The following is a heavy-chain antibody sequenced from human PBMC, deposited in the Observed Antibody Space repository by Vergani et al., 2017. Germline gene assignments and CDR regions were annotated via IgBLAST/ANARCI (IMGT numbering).Heavy chain of an antibody. CDR3: ARGKPYVDFDS. J-gene: IGHJ3*02. CDR2: IHTNGVI. Sequence: QVQLQESGPGLVKPSQTLSLTCTVSGVPFNNGSYYWGWLRPPAGKRLEWIGRIHTNGVIHYNPSLNSRATISVDTSRNQISLKLASVTATDTAIYFCARGKPYVDFDSWGQGRMIGVCS. V-gene: IGHV4-61*02. CDR1: GVPFNNGSYY. D-gene: IGHD3-16*01.